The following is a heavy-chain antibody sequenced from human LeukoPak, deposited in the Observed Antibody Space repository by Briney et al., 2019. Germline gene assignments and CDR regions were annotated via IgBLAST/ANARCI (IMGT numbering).Heavy chain of an antibody. D-gene: IGHD3-10*02. CDR1: GFTFSSYE. J-gene: IGHJ6*04. CDR3: AELGITMIGGV. CDR2: ISSSGSTI. Sequence: GGSLRLSCAVSGFTFSSYEMNWVRQAPGKRLEWVSYISSSGSTIYYADSVKGRFTISRDNAKNSLYLQMNSLRAEDTAVYYCAELGITMIGGVWGKGTTLTISS. V-gene: IGHV3-48*03.